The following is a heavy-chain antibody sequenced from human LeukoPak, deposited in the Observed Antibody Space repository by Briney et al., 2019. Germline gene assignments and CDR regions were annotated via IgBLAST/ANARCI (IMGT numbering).Heavy chain of an antibody. CDR3: ANAGATTIFGVVKGYFDY. D-gene: IGHD3-3*01. J-gene: IGHJ4*02. CDR2: IRYDGSNK. Sequence: GGSLRLSCAASGFTFSSYGMHWVRQAPGKGLEWVAFIRYDGSNKYYADSVKGRFTISRDNSKNTLYLQMNSLRAEDTAVYYCANAGATTIFGVVKGYFDYWGQGTLVTVSS. V-gene: IGHV3-30*02. CDR1: GFTFSSYG.